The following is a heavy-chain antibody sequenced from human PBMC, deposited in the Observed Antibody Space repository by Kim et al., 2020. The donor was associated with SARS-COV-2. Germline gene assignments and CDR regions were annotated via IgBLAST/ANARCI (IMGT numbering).Heavy chain of an antibody. CDR3: ARGSLWFGQRDSDKYGMDV. CDR2: IYYSGST. CDR1: GGSISSYY. D-gene: IGHD3-10*01. J-gene: IGHJ6*02. V-gene: IGHV4-59*13. Sequence: SETLSLTCTVSGGSISSYYWSWIRQPPGKGLEWIGYIYYSGSTNYNPSLKSRVTISVDTSKNQFSLKLSSVTAADTAVYYCARGSLWFGQRDSDKYGMDVWGQGTTVTVSS.